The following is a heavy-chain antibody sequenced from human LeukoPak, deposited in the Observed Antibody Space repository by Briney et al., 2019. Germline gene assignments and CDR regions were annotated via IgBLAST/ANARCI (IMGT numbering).Heavy chain of an antibody. Sequence: PSETLSLTCTVSGGPISSYYWSWIRQPPGKGLEWIGYIYYSGSTNYNPSLKSRVTISVDTSKNQFSLKLSSVTAADTAVYCCAREGNYDILTGYFSTYYYMDVWGKGTTVTVSS. V-gene: IGHV4-59*01. J-gene: IGHJ6*03. CDR3: AREGNYDILTGYFSTYYYMDV. CDR1: GGPISSYY. D-gene: IGHD3-9*01. CDR2: IYYSGST.